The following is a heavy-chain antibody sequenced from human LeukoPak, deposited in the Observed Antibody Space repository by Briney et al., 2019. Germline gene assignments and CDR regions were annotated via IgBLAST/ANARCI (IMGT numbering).Heavy chain of an antibody. V-gene: IGHV3-48*02. CDR1: GFTFSNYN. J-gene: IGHJ4*02. CDR3: ARRFDS. CDR2: ITSSSTI. Sequence: GSLRLSCAAFGFTFSNYNMNWVRQAPGKGLEWVSHITSSSTIYYADSVKGRFTISRDNAKNSLYLQMNSLRDEDTAVYYCARRFDSWGQGTLVTVSS.